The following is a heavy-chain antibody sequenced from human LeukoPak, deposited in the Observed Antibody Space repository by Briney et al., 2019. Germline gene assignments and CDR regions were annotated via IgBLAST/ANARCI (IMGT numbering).Heavy chain of an antibody. CDR1: GFTFSSYA. J-gene: IGHJ4*02. CDR3: AKRKGGLRDPDY. CDR2: ISGRGDRT. Sequence: GGSLRLSCAASGFTFSSYAMSWVRQAPGKGLEWVSAISGRGDRTYYADSVKGRFTISRDNSKNTLYLQMNSLRAEDTAVYYCAKRKGGLRDPDYWGQGTLVTVSS. D-gene: IGHD3-16*01. V-gene: IGHV3-23*01.